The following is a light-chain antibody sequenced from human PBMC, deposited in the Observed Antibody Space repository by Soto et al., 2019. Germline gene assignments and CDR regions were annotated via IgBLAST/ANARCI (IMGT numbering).Light chain of an antibody. Sequence: ETMMTQSPDTLSVSLGERATLSCRASQSLRSSLAWYQQKPGQAPRLLIYAASTRATGIPARFSGSGSGTDFTLIISGLQSEDFAVYYCQQYNNWPQTFGQGTKVEIK. CDR2: AAS. CDR1: QSLRSS. V-gene: IGKV3-15*01. CDR3: QQYNNWPQT. J-gene: IGKJ1*01.